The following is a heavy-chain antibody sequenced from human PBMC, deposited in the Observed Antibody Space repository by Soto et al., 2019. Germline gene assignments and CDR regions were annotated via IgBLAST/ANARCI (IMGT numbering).Heavy chain of an antibody. V-gene: IGHV3-30-3*01. Sequence: QVQLVESGGGVVQPGRSLRLSCAASGFTFSSYTMHWVRQAAGKGLEWVAVMSYDGSTKYYADSVRGRFTISRDNSKNTLYLQMNSLRAEDTAVYYCAKGVSVGPGIAVAGDFDYWGQGTLVTVSS. J-gene: IGHJ4*02. D-gene: IGHD6-19*01. CDR3: AKGVSVGPGIAVAGDFDY. CDR2: MSYDGSTK. CDR1: GFTFSSYT.